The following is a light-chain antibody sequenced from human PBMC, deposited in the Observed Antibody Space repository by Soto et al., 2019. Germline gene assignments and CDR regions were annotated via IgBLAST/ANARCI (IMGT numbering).Light chain of an antibody. CDR2: DAS. V-gene: IGKV3-11*01. J-gene: IGKJ4*01. CDR1: QSVSRY. CDR3: QQRGNWPA. Sequence: DIVMTQSPDSLAVSLGERATLSCRASQSVSRYLAWYQQKPGQAPRLLIYDASNRATGIPARFSGSGSGTDFTLTISSLEPEDFAVYYCQQRGNWPAFGGGTKVDIK.